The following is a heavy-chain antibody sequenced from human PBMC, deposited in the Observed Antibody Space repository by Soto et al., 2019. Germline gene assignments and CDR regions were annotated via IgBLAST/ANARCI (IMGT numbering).Heavy chain of an antibody. CDR1: GFTLSSDA. J-gene: IGHJ6*03. V-gene: IGHV3-64*01. CDR3: ARRARADYYYMDV. D-gene: IGHD6-6*01. Sequence: EVQLVESGGGLAQPGGSLRLSCAASGFTLSSDAMDWVRQAPGTGLEYVSGISSNGIGTYYANSVKGRFTISRDNSKNTVYLQMDSLRPEDMAVYYCARRARADYYYMDVWGKGTTVTVS. CDR2: ISSNGIGT.